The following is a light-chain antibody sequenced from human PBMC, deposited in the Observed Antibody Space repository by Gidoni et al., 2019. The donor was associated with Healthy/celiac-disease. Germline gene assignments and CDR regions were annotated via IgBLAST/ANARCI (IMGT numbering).Light chain of an antibody. Sequence: IQLTQSPSSLSASVGDRVTITCRASQGISSYLAWYQQKPGKAPKLLIYAASTLQSGVPSKFSGSGSGTDFTLTISSLQPEDFATYYCQQLNSYPLTFGRGTKVEIK. V-gene: IGKV1-9*01. CDR1: QGISSY. CDR2: AAS. J-gene: IGKJ1*01. CDR3: QQLNSYPLT.